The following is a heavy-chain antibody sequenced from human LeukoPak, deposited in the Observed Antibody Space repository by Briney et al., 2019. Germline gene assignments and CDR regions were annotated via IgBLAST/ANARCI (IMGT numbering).Heavy chain of an antibody. CDR2: INPNSGGT. CDR1: GYTFTGYY. CDR3: ARDLLSSGWAHPGI. Sequence: ASVKVSCKASGYTFTGYYMHWVRQAPGQGLEWMGWINPNSGGTNYAQKFQGRVTMTRDTSISTAYMELSRLRSDDTAVYYCARDLLSSGWAHPGIWGQGTLVTVSS. J-gene: IGHJ4*02. V-gene: IGHV1-2*02. D-gene: IGHD6-19*01.